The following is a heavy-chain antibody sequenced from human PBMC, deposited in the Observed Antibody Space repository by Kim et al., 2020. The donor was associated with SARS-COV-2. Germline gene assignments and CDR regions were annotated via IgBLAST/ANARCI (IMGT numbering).Heavy chain of an antibody. CDR3: ARASRGYYYDSSGLGRDYYYGMDV. CDR1: GGTFSSYA. CDR2: IIPILGIA. V-gene: IGHV1-69*04. Sequence: SVKVSCKASGGTFSSYAISWVRQAPGQGLEWMGRIIPILGIANYAQKFQGRVTITADKSTSTAYMELSSLRSEDTAVYYCARASRGYYYDSSGLGRDYYYGMDVWGQGTTVTVSS. J-gene: IGHJ6*02. D-gene: IGHD3-22*01.